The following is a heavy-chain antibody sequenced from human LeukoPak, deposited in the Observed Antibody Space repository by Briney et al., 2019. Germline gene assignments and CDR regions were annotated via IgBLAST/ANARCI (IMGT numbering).Heavy chain of an antibody. CDR1: GFTVSSNY. D-gene: IGHD3-16*01. J-gene: IGHJ4*02. CDR3: ARGYDYVWGSYGY. Sequence: GGSLRLSCAASGFTVSSNYMSWVRQAPGKGPEWVSVIYSGGSTYYADSVKGRFTISRDNSKNTLYLQMNSLRAEDTAVYYCARGYDYVWGSYGYWGQGTLVTVSS. CDR2: IYSGGST. V-gene: IGHV3-66*02.